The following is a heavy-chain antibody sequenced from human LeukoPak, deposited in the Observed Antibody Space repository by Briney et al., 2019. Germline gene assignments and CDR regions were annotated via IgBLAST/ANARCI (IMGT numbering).Heavy chain of an antibody. CDR1: GDSVSRNSAS. Sequence: SQTLSLTCAISGDSVSRNSASWNWIRQSPSRGLEWLGRTYYRSKWYIDYAVSVKSRLTINPDTSKNQFSLQLDSVTPEDTAVYYCARGGFGMTVAQFDYWGQGTLVTVS. V-gene: IGHV6-1*01. J-gene: IGHJ4*02. D-gene: IGHD6-19*01. CDR2: TYYRSKWYI. CDR3: ARGGFGMTVAQFDY.